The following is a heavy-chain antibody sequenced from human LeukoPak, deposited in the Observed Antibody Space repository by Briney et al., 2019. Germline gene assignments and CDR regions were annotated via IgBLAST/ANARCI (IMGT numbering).Heavy chain of an antibody. Sequence: GGSLRLSCAASGFTFSSYAMSWVRQAPGKGLEWVSAISGSGGSTYYADSVKGRFTISRDNSKNTLYLQMNSLRAEDTAVYYCAKANQWLRLGYMDVWGKGTTVTVSS. CDR2: ISGSGGST. CDR1: GFTFSSYA. V-gene: IGHV3-23*01. CDR3: AKANQWLRLGYMDV. J-gene: IGHJ6*03. D-gene: IGHD5-12*01.